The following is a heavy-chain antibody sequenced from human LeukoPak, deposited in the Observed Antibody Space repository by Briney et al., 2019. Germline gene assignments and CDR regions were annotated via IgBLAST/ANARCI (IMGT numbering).Heavy chain of an antibody. CDR1: GFIFSTSE. CDR2: ISGGGTTI. D-gene: IGHD3-22*01. Sequence: GGSLRLSCAASGFIFSTSEMNWARQAPGKGLEWVSYISGGGTTIKYADSVRGRFTISRDNAKNSLYLQMNSLRAEDTAVYYCARDSRYYYDSSGSFHYGMDVWGQGTTVTVSS. J-gene: IGHJ6*02. V-gene: IGHV3-48*03. CDR3: ARDSRYYYDSSGSFHYGMDV.